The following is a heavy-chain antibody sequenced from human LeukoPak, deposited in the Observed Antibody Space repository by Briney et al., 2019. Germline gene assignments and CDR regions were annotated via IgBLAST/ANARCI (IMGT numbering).Heavy chain of an antibody. V-gene: IGHV4-28*01. D-gene: IGHD3-22*01. CDR1: GYSISNDYY. Sequence: PSDTLSLTCAVSGYSISNDYYWGWIRQLPGRGLEWIGHIYHSGSGYYNPSLKSRVAMSVDTSKNQFSLKLSSVTAVDTAVYYCARLHYDSSGYYQYYFDYWGQGTLVTVSS. J-gene: IGHJ4*02. CDR3: ARLHYDSSGYYQYYFDY. CDR2: IYHSGSG.